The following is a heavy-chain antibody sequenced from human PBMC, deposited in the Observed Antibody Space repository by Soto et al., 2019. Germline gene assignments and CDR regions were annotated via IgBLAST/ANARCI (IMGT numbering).Heavy chain of an antibody. CDR2: ITDVGDPT. CDR1: GFTFGTYA. D-gene: IGHD2-15*01. V-gene: IGHV3-23*01. Sequence: PGGSLRLSCAASGFTFGTYAMNWVRQAPGKGLEWVSTITDVGDPTYYADSVKGRFTISRDNSKNTLFLQMNSLRAEDTARYYCPKHPDIAYRVGGSLYYACMVVWGQGTTVTVSS. J-gene: IGHJ6*02. CDR3: PKHPDIAYRVGGSLYYACMVV.